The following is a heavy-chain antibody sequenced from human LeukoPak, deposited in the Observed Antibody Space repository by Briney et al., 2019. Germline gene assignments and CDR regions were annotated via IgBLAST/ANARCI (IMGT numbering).Heavy chain of an antibody. CDR3: ARGRQQYYYGSGSYYRF. CDR2: INHSGST. Sequence: KPSETLSLTCAVYGGSFSGYYWSWIRQPPGKGLEWIGEINHSGSTNYNPSLKSRVTILVDTSKNQFSLKLSSVTAADTAVYYCARGRQQYYYGSGSYYRFWGQGTLVTVSS. V-gene: IGHV4-34*01. CDR1: GGSFSGYY. D-gene: IGHD3-10*01. J-gene: IGHJ4*02.